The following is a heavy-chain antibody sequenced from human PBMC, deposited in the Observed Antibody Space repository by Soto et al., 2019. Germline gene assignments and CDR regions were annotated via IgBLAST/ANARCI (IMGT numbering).Heavy chain of an antibody. CDR1: GFSLSTSGVG. CDR2: FYWDDDK. V-gene: IGHV2-5*02. D-gene: IGHD3-10*01. J-gene: IGHJ5*02. Sequence: QITLKASGHTLVKPTQTLTLTCTFSGFSLSTSGVGVGWIRQPPGKDLEWLALFYWDDDKRYSPSLKNTLTIAKDTTKYQVVLTRTNMDRVDTPTYYCAHKGITLVRGDYNWFDPWGQGTLVTVSS. CDR3: AHKGITLVRGDYNWFDP.